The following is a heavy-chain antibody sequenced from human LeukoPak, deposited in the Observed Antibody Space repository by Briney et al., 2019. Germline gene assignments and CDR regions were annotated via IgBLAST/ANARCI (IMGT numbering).Heavy chain of an antibody. J-gene: IGHJ5*02. Sequence: GESLRLSCAASGFTFSSYGTHWVRQAPGKGLEWVAFIRYDGSNKYYADSVKGRFTISRDNSKNTLYLQMNSLRAEDTAVYYCAKGRTGYCSGGSCLNWIDPWGQGTLVTVSS. CDR1: GFTFSSYG. D-gene: IGHD2-15*01. CDR3: AKGRTGYCSGGSCLNWIDP. V-gene: IGHV3-30*02. CDR2: IRYDGSNK.